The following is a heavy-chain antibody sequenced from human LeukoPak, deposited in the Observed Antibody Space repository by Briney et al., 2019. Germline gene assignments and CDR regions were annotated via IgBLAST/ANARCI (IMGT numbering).Heavy chain of an antibody. D-gene: IGHD3-3*01. CDR2: ISAYNGNT. J-gene: IGHJ4*02. V-gene: IGHV1-18*01. Sequence: ASVKVSCKASGYTFTSYGISWVRQAPGQGLEWMGWISAYNGNTNYAQKLQGRVTMPTDTSTSTAYMELRSLRSDDTAVYYCARGPYYDFWSGYYPPGPFDYWGQGTLVTVSS. CDR3: ARGPYYDFWSGYYPPGPFDY. CDR1: GYTFTSYG.